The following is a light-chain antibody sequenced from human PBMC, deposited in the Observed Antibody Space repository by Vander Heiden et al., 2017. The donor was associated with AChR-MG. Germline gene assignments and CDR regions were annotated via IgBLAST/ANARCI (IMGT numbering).Light chain of an antibody. CDR3: GTWDTSLSAV. J-gene: IGLJ1*01. Sequence: QSVLTQSPSVSAAPGQKVTISCSGSSSNTGNNFVSWYQQLPGTAPKLLIYENNKRPSGIPDRFSGSKSGTSATLGITGLQTGDEADYYCGTWDTSLSAVFGPGTKVTVL. V-gene: IGLV1-51*02. CDR2: ENN. CDR1: SSNTGNNF.